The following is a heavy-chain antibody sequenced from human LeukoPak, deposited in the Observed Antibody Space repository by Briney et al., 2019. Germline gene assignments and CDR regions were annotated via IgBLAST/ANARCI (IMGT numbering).Heavy chain of an antibody. J-gene: IGHJ4*02. Sequence: GASVKVSCKASGYTFTGYYMHWVRQAPGQGLEWMGWINPNSGGTNYAQKFQGRVTMTRDTSISTAYMELSRLRSDDTAMYYCARQNWNYGVSFDYWGQGTPVTVSS. CDR1: GYTFTGYY. CDR2: INPNSGGT. D-gene: IGHD1-7*01. V-gene: IGHV1-2*02. CDR3: ARQNWNYGVSFDY.